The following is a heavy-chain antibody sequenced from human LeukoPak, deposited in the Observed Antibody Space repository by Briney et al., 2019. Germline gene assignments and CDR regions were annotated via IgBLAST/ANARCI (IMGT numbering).Heavy chain of an antibody. CDR2: IKQDGSEK. J-gene: IGHJ4*02. V-gene: IGHV3-7*04. CDR1: EFTFSSYW. Sequence: GGSLRLSCAASEFTFSSYWMSWVRQAPGKGLEWVANIKQDGSEKSYVDSVKGRFMISGDNPKNSLHLQMNSLRAEDTAVYYCARDGYATGSHDYWGQGTLVTVSS. CDR3: ARDGYATGSHDY. D-gene: IGHD3-10*01.